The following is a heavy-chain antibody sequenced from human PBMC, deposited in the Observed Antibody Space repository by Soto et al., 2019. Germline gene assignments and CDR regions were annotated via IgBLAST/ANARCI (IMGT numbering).Heavy chain of an antibody. CDR1: GGSISSTNW. J-gene: IGHJ4*02. D-gene: IGHD6-19*01. CDR2: IYHSGST. CDR3: ARGQWLAFDY. V-gene: IGHV4-4*02. Sequence: QVQLQESGPGLVKPSGTLSLTCAVSGGSISSTNWWSWVRQPPGKGLEWIGEIYHSGSTNSNPSLKSRVTMSVDKSKNQFSLILNSVTAADTAVYYGARGQWLAFDYWGQGTLVTVSS.